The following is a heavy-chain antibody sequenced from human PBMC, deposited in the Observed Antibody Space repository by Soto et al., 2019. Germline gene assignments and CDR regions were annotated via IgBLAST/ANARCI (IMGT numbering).Heavy chain of an antibody. CDR3: AGSTGSGSYYDY. D-gene: IGHD3-10*01. Sequence: ASDTLSLTSAASGGSISSSNWWSWVRQPPGKGLEWIGEIYHSGSTNYNPSLKSRVTISVDKSKNQFSLKLSSVTAADTAVYYCAGSTGSGSYYDYWGEVTLVPVSS. CDR1: GGSISSSNW. CDR2: IYHSGST. J-gene: IGHJ4*02. V-gene: IGHV4-4*02.